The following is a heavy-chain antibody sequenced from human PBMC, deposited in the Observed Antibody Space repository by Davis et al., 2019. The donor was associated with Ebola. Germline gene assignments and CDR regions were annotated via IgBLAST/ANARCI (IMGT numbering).Heavy chain of an antibody. CDR1: GFTFDDYA. J-gene: IGHJ4*02. V-gene: IGHV3-9*01. Sequence: GGSLRLSCAASGFTFDDYAMHWVRQAPGKGLEWVSGISWNSGSIGYADSVKGRFTISRDNAKNSLYLQMSSLRAEDTALYYCVKDIRAHISDSGGGDWGQGTLVTVSS. CDR3: VKDIRAHISDSGGGD. D-gene: IGHD2-21*01. CDR2: ISWNSGSI.